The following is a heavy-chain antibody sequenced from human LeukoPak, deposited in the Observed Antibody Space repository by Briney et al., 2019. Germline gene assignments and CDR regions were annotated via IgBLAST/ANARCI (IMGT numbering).Heavy chain of an antibody. V-gene: IGHV3-7*01. D-gene: IGHD4-23*01. Sequence: GGSLRLSCTASGFPFSNYWMSWVRQAPGKGLEWVANMKEDGGEINYVDSVKGRFTISRDNAKNSLYLHMNSLRVDDTAVYYCARDRGYSTFDNWGQGTLVTVSS. CDR2: MKEDGGEI. J-gene: IGHJ5*02. CDR1: GFPFSNYW. CDR3: ARDRGYSTFDN.